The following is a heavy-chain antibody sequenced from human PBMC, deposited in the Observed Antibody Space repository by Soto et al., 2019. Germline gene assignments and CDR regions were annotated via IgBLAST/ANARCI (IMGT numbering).Heavy chain of an antibody. Sequence: QVQLVESGGGVVQPGRSLRLSCAASEFTFSSHNMNWVRQAPGKGLEWVAVISYDGSNKYYADSVKGRFTISRDNSKNTLYLQMNSLRAEDTAVYYCARETPGNGWYEFSDKMFDYWGQGTLVAVSS. J-gene: IGHJ4*02. CDR3: ARETPGNGWYEFSDKMFDY. D-gene: IGHD6-19*01. V-gene: IGHV3-30-3*01. CDR1: EFTFSSHN. CDR2: ISYDGSNK.